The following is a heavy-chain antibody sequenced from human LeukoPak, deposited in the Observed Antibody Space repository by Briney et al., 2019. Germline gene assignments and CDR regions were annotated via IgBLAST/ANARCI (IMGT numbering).Heavy chain of an antibody. CDR1: GFTFRNFW. Sequence: GGSLRLSCAASGFTFRNFWMTWVRQAPGRGLEWVANIHPEGNEKYHVESVKGRFTISRDNAKYSLFLQMNGLRVEDTAVYYCARGDDFSGDHWGQGTLVTVSS. D-gene: IGHD1-1*01. CDR3: ARGDDFSGDH. J-gene: IGHJ4*02. CDR2: IHPEGNEK. V-gene: IGHV3-7*04.